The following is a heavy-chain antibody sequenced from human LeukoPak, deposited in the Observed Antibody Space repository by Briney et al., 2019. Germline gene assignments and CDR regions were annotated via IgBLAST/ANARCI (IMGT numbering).Heavy chain of an antibody. CDR2: ISYDGSNK. V-gene: IGHV3-30*04. Sequence: PGGSLRLSCAASGFTFSSYAMHWVRQAPGKGLEWVAVISYDGSNKYYADSVKGRFTISRDNSKNTLYLQMNSLRAEDTAVYYCAREGGSGSLDYWGQGTLVTVSS. D-gene: IGHD3-10*01. J-gene: IGHJ4*02. CDR3: AREGGSGSLDY. CDR1: GFTFSSYA.